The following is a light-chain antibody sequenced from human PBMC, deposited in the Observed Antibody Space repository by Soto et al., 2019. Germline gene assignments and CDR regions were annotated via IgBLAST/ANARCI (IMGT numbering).Light chain of an antibody. V-gene: IGKV1-5*03. CDR2: KAS. J-gene: IGKJ1*01. CDR3: QQYNSYSPT. CDR1: QSISVW. Sequence: DIRMTQSPSTLSASVLDIVTITCQASQSISVWLAWYQQKAGKAPNLLIYKASRLESGVPSRFSGSGSETEFTLTISGLQPGDSATYYCQQYNSYSPTFGQGTKVDIK.